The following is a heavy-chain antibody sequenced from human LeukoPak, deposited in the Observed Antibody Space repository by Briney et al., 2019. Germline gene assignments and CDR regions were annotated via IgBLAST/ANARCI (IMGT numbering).Heavy chain of an antibody. D-gene: IGHD6-13*01. Sequence: GESLKISCKGSGYSFPSYWIGWVRQMPGKGLEWMGIIYPGDSDTRYSPSFQVQVTISADKSISTAYLQWSSLKASDTAMYYCARLGPIATAGTTAFDIWGQGTMVTVSS. CDR2: IYPGDSDT. J-gene: IGHJ3*02. V-gene: IGHV5-51*01. CDR1: GYSFPSYW. CDR3: ARLGPIATAGTTAFDI.